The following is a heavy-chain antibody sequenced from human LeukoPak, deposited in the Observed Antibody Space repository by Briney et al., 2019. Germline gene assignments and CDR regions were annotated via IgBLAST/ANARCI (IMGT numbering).Heavy chain of an antibody. CDR1: GFTFSSYW. Sequence: GGSLRLSCAASGFTFSSYWMSWVRQAPGKGLEWVANIKQDGSEKYYVDSVKGRFTISRDNAKNSLYLQMNSLRAEDTAVYYCARDRGSRYFDWLHTSYYYYGMDVWGQGTLVTVSS. CDR2: IKQDGSEK. V-gene: IGHV3-7*01. D-gene: IGHD3-9*01. CDR3: ARDRGSRYFDWLHTSYYYYGMDV. J-gene: IGHJ6*02.